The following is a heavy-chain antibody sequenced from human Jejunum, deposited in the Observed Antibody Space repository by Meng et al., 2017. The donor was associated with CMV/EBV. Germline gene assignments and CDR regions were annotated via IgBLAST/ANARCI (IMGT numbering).Heavy chain of an antibody. V-gene: IGHV1-18*01. CDR1: GYTFTHHG. Sequence: QVDLLQAGGEVKNPGAVVMSSCRASGYTFTHHGISWIRQAPGQGLEWLGWISCYNGDTIYAQKVQGRFTMTMDKSASTAYMDLRSLRSDDTAIYYCARDPSNTSGRYAYFDSWGQGTLVTVSS. D-gene: IGHD6-19*01. CDR2: ISCYNGDT. J-gene: IGHJ4*02. CDR3: ARDPSNTSGRYAYFDS.